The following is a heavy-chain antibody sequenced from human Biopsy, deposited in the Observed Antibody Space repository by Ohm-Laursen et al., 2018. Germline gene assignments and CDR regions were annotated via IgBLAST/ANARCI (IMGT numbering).Heavy chain of an antibody. CDR2: LFTSGTT. J-gene: IGHJ4*02. D-gene: IGHD3-10*01. CDR1: GGSINSYY. V-gene: IGHV4-4*07. CDR3: VRGGSGSFPFGY. Sequence: GTLSLTWTVSGGSINSYYWSWMRQPAGKGLEWIGRLFTSGTTNYSPSLNNRVTMSVDTSKNQFSLRLTSVTAADTAVYYCVRGGSGSFPFGYWGPGTLVTVSS.